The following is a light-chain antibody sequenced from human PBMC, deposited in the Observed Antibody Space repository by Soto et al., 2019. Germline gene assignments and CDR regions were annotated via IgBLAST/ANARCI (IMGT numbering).Light chain of an antibody. CDR1: SGHSSYI. V-gene: IGLV4-60*02. J-gene: IGLJ3*02. CDR2: LEGSGSY. CDR3: ETWDSNTRV. Sequence: QLVLTQSSSASASLGSSVKLTCTLSSGHSSYIIAWHQQQPGKAPRYLMKLEGSGSYNKGSGVPDRFSGSSSGADRYLTISNXXXXXEADYYCETWDSNTRVFGGGTKL.